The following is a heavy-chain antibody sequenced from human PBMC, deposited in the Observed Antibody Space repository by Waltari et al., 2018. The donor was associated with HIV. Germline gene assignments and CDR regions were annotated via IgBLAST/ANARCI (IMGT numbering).Heavy chain of an antibody. J-gene: IGHJ6*01. CDR1: GGSFSGYY. D-gene: IGHD6-19*01. CDR2: VNHVGRT. Sequence: QVPLEQWGTGLLRPSETLSLTCAVYGGSFSGYYWRWIRQSPGRGLEWIGEVNHVGRTNYSPSLKGRVTVSVDTSKNQFSLTMRSVTAADTAVYYCARDSAPGLAVDDDDGEFFYYGLDVWGQGTTVTVSS. CDR3: ARDSAPGLAVDDDDGEFFYYGLDV. V-gene: IGHV4-34*01.